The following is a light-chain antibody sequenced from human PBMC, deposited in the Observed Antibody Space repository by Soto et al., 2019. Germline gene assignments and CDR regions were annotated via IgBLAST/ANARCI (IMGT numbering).Light chain of an antibody. V-gene: IGKV1-12*01. CDR2: AAS. J-gene: IGKJ4*01. Sequence: DIQMTQSPSSVSVSVGDRVTITCRASQGISSYLAWYQQKPGKAPKFLIYAASSLQSGVPSRFSGSGSGTDVTLTITNLQPEDFATYYCQQATSMPLTFGGGTKVEIK. CDR3: QQATSMPLT. CDR1: QGISSY.